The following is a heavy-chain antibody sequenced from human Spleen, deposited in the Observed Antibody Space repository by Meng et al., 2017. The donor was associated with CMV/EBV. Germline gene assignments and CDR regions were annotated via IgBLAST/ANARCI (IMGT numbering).Heavy chain of an antibody. CDR3: AREWGYQILIDAFDI. J-gene: IGHJ3*02. D-gene: IGHD2-2*01. CDR1: GFTFSSYS. Sequence: GGSLRLSCAASGFTFSSYSMNWVRQAPGKGLEWVSSITGSSSFIYYADSVKGRFTISRDNSNNLVYLHMSSLRADDTAIYYCAREWGYQILIDAFDIWGQGTMVTVSS. CDR2: ITGSSSFI. V-gene: IGHV3-21*01.